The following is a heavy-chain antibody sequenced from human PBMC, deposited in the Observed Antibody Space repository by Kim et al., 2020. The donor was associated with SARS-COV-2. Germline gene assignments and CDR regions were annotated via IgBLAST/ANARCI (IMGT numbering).Heavy chain of an antibody. CDR2: IYYSGST. Sequence: SETLSLTCTVSGGSISSYYWSWIRQPPGKGLEWIGYIYYSGSTNYNPSLKSRVTISVDTSKNQFSLKLSSVTAADTAVYYCARAEGNWGSKIDAFDIWGQGTMVTVSS. D-gene: IGHD7-27*01. CDR3: ARAEGNWGSKIDAFDI. CDR1: GGSISSYY. V-gene: IGHV4-59*01. J-gene: IGHJ3*02.